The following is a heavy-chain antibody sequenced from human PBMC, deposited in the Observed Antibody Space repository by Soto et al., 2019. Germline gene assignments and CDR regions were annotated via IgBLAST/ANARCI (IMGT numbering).Heavy chain of an antibody. CDR2: IYYSGST. CDR3: ATPIHDYGDYFSSLYYYYGMDV. D-gene: IGHD4-17*01. V-gene: IGHV4-39*01. Sequence: PSETLSLTCTVSGGSISSSSYYWGWIRQPPGKELERIGSIYYSGSTYYNPSLKSPVTISVDTSNNQFSLKLSSVTAADTAVYYCATPIHDYGDYFSSLYYYYGMDVWGQGTTVT. CDR1: GGSISSSSYY. J-gene: IGHJ6*02.